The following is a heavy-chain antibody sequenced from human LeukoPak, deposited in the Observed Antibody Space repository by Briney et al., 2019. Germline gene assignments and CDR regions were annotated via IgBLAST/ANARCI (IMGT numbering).Heavy chain of an antibody. CDR3: ASNLVASV. V-gene: IGHV4-34*01. CDR1: GGSFSGYY. Sequence: SETLSLTCAVYGGSFSGYYWSWIRQPPGKGLEWIGEINHSGSTNYNPSLKSRVTISVDTSKNQFSLKLSSVTAADAAVYYCASNLVASVWGQGTLVTVSS. CDR2: INHSGST. J-gene: IGHJ4*02. D-gene: IGHD2-2*01.